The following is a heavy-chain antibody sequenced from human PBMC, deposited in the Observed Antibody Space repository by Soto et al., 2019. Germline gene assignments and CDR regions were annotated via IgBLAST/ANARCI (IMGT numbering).Heavy chain of an antibody. J-gene: IGHJ2*01. Sequence: QVQLVQSGAEVKKPGASVKVSCRASGYTFTNYGISWVRQAPGQGLEWLGWISTYNGNTNSAQKFQGRLTMTTDTSTSTAYLELRSLRSDDTAIYYCARGARRDGYNWYFDLWGRGTLVTVSS. CDR3: ARGARRDGYNWYFDL. CDR2: ISTYNGNT. V-gene: IGHV1-18*01. CDR1: GYTFTNYG. D-gene: IGHD5-12*01.